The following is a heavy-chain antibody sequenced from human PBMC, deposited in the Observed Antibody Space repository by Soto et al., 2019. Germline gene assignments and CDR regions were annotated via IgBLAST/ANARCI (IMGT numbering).Heavy chain of an antibody. CDR2: INAGNGNT. V-gene: IGHV1-3*01. D-gene: IGHD3-10*01. CDR1: GYTVTSYA. Sequence: ASVKVSCKASGYTVTSYAMHWVRQAPGQRLEWMGWINAGNGNTKYSQKFQGRVTITRDTSASTAYMELSSLRSEDTAVDYCARDPLLCSGDLEHLCENWGQGTRVTVAS. CDR3: ARDPLLCSGDLEHLCEN. J-gene: IGHJ4*02.